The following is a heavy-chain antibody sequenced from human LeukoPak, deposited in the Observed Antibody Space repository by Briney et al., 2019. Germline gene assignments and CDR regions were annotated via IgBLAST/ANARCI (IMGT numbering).Heavy chain of an antibody. CDR3: VIDRGAR. Sequence: GGSVRLSCTASGSTFSRSYMGWVRQATGKGLEWVALMRLDGSVTCYVESVQGWFTMTRDNTKYLLYLQMNNLRAEITAVYYCVIDRGARWGQGTPVTVSS. J-gene: IGHJ4*02. CDR2: MRLDGSVT. CDR1: GSTFSRSY. V-gene: IGHV3-7*01.